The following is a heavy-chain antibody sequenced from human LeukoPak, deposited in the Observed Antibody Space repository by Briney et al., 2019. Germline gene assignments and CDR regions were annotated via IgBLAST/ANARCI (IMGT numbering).Heavy chain of an antibody. V-gene: IGHV1-18*01. D-gene: IGHD3-9*01. CDR2: ISAYNGNT. Sequence: ASVKVSCKASGYTFTSYGISWVRQAPGQGLEWMGWISAYNGNTNYAQKLQGRVTMTTDTSTSTAYMEPRSLRSDDTAVYYCARSELRYFDWLSNPGIDYWGQGTLVTVSS. CDR3: ARSELRYFDWLSNPGIDY. CDR1: GYTFTSYG. J-gene: IGHJ4*02.